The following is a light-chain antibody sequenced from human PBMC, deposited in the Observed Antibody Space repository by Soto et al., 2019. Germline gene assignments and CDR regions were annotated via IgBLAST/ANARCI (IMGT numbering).Light chain of an antibody. CDR1: QTIHIY. J-gene: IGKJ5*01. V-gene: IGKV1-39*01. Sequence: DIQLTQSPSPLSASVGDRVTITCRASQTIHIYLNWYRQKPGEAPRLLIYDASDLESGVPSRFSGSGSGTDFALTISSLQPEDFATYYCQQSYTTVTFGQGTRLEIK. CDR2: DAS. CDR3: QQSYTTVT.